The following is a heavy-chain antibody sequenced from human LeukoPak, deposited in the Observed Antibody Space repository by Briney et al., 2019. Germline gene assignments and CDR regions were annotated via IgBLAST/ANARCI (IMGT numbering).Heavy chain of an antibody. V-gene: IGHV5-51*01. CDR2: IYPGDSDN. Sequence: GEALKISFKGSGCRFNCYWIGWGRPMPGKGGGWMGIIYPGDSDNRYSPSFQGQVNISADKSISTAYLQWSSLKASDTAMYYCARRGEYSSSWASLDYWGQGTLGTVSS. CDR3: ARRGEYSSSWASLDY. CDR1: GCRFNCYW. J-gene: IGHJ4*02. D-gene: IGHD6-13*01.